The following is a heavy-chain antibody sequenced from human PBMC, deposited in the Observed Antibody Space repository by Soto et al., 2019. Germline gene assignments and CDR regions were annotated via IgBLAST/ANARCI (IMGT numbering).Heavy chain of an antibody. CDR1: GGSISSSSYY. Sequence: SETLSLTCTVSGGSISSSSYYWGWIRQPPGKGLEWIGSIYYSGSTYYNPSLKSRVTISVDTSKNQFSLKLSSVTAADTAVYYCARRITIFGVVTHMDVWGKGTTVTVSS. D-gene: IGHD3-3*01. CDR3: ARRITIFGVVTHMDV. CDR2: IYYSGST. V-gene: IGHV4-39*01. J-gene: IGHJ6*03.